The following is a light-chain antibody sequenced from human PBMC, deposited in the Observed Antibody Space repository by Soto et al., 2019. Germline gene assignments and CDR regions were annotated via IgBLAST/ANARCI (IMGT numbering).Light chain of an antibody. CDR1: QDVTTN. CDR2: GAS. J-gene: IGKJ4*01. V-gene: IGKV3-20*01. CDR3: HQYGSSPLT. Sequence: TQFPATLSASPGGGATLSCRAAQDVTTNLAWYQQKPGQAPRLLIYGASNRASGIPDRFSGSGSGTDFTLTISRLEPEDFAVYYCHQYGSSPLTFGGGTKVDTK.